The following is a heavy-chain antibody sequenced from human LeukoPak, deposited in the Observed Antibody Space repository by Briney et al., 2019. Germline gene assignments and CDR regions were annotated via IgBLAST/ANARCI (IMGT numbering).Heavy chain of an antibody. CDR1: GGSISTYD. Sequence: KASETLSLTCTVSGGSISTYDWSWIRQPPGKGLEWIGYIYYSGSTNYNPSLKSRVTISVDTSKNQFSLKLSSVTAADTAVYYCARSRGTGEDAFDIWGQGTMVTVSS. CDR2: IYYSGST. D-gene: IGHD3-10*01. V-gene: IGHV4-59*03. CDR3: ARSRGTGEDAFDI. J-gene: IGHJ3*02.